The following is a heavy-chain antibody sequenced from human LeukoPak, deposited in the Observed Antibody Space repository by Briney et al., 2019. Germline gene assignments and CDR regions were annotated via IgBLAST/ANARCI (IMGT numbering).Heavy chain of an antibody. Sequence: ASVKVSCKASGYTFTSYYMHWVRQATGQGLEWMGWMNPNSGNTGYAQKFQGRVTMTRNTSISTAYMELSSLRSEDTAVYYCARKISSYDILTGYYLGQYNWFDPWGQGTLVTVSS. V-gene: IGHV1-8*02. CDR2: MNPNSGNT. CDR1: GYTFTSYY. D-gene: IGHD3-9*01. CDR3: ARKISSYDILTGYYLGQYNWFDP. J-gene: IGHJ5*02.